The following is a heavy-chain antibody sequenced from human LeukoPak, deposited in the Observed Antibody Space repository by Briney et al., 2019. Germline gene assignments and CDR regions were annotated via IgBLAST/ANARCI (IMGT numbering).Heavy chain of an antibody. CDR1: GYTFTSYD. Sequence: EASVKVSCKASGYTFTSYDINWVRQATGQGLEWMGWMNPNSGNTGYAQKLQGRVTMTRNTSISTAYMELSSLRSEDTAVYYCARNHGHVVATTYYYYYYGMDVWGQGTTVPVSS. CDR3: ARNHGHVVATTYYYYYYGMDV. J-gene: IGHJ6*02. CDR2: MNPNSGNT. V-gene: IGHV1-8*01. D-gene: IGHD5-12*01.